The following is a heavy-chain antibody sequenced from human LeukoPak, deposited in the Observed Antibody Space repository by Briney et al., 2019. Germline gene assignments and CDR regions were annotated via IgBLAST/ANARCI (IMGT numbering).Heavy chain of an antibody. CDR2: MNPNSGNT. D-gene: IGHD3-10*01. CDR3: ARVDMVQGVIDGY. J-gene: IGHJ4*02. V-gene: IGHV1-8*01. CDR1: VYTFTSYD. Sequence: ASVKVSCKASVYTFTSYDINWVRQATGQGLEWMGWMNPNSGNTGYAQKFQGRVTMTRNTSISTAYMELSSLRSEDTAVYYCARVDMVQGVIDGYWGQGTLVTVSS.